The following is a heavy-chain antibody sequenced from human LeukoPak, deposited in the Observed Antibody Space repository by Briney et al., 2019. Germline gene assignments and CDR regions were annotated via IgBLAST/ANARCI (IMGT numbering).Heavy chain of an antibody. CDR2: ISSSSSYI. D-gene: IGHD3-3*01. CDR3: ARESSGGFDN. V-gene: IGHV3-21*01. Sequence: GGSLRLSCAASGFTFSSYRMNWVRRAPGKGLEWVSSISSSSSYIYYADSVKGRFTISRDNSKNTVYLQINSLTAEDTAVYYCARESSGGFDNWAQGTLVTVSS. CDR1: GFTFSSYR. J-gene: IGHJ4*02.